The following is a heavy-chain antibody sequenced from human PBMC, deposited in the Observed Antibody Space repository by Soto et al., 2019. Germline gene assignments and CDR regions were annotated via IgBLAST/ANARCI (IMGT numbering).Heavy chain of an antibody. D-gene: IGHD3-3*02. V-gene: IGHV1-69*05. CDR2: IIPLFRTP. CDR1: GGTFRSYA. CDR3: ARDNGRPQLGGNYYYITDV. J-gene: IGHJ6*02. Sequence: QVQLVQSGAEVKEPGSSVKISCQASGGTFRSYALSWVRQAPGQGLEWMGGIIPLFRTPDYAQKFQGRVTXTXDXXTSTAYMELSSLRSEDTAIYYCARDNGRPQLGGNYYYITDVWGQGTTITVSS.